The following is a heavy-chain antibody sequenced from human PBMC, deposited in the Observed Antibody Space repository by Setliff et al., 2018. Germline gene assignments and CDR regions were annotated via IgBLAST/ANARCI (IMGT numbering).Heavy chain of an antibody. CDR3: ARGIGGFCSSNSCSSESWP. CDR2: IYHSGTT. CDR1: GGSIRSPNW. V-gene: IGHV4-4*02. Sequence: SETLSLTCAVSGGSIRSPNWWNWVRQPPGKGLEWIGEIYHSGTTNYNPSLKSRVTMSVDTSKNQFSLELDSVTAADTAVYYCARGIGGFCSSNSCSSESWPWGQGTLVTVSS. J-gene: IGHJ4*02. D-gene: IGHD2-2*01.